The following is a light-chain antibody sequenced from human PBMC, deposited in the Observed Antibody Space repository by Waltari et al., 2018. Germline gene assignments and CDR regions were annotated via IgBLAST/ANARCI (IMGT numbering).Light chain of an antibody. J-gene: IGKJ3*01. Sequence: DIQMTQSPSTLSASVGDRVTITCRASQSISSWLAWYQQKPGKAPKLLIYKASSLESGAPSRFSGSGSGTEFTLTISSLQPDDFATYYCQQYNSYSVFTFGPGTKVDIK. V-gene: IGKV1-5*03. CDR2: KAS. CDR1: QSISSW. CDR3: QQYNSYSVFT.